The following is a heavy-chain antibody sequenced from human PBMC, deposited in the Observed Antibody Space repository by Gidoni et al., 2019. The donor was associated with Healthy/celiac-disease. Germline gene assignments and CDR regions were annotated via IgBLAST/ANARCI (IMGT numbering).Heavy chain of an antibody. V-gene: IGHV5-10-1*03. CDR3: ARHLEYSSHFDY. CDR2: IEPSDSYT. D-gene: IGHD6-6*01. CDR1: GYSFTSYW. Sequence: EVQLVQSGAEVKKPGESLRISCKGSGYSFTSYWISWVRQMPGKGLEWMGRIEPSDSYTNYSPSFQGHVTISADKSISTAYLQWSSLKASDTAMYYCARHLEYSSHFDYWGQGTLVTVSS. J-gene: IGHJ4*02.